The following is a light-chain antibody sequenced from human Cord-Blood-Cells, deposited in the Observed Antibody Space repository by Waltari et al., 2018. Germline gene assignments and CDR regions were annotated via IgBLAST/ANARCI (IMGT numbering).Light chain of an antibody. CDR2: DVS. V-gene: IGLV2-14*01. CDR3: SSYTSSSTLV. Sequence: QSALTQPASVSGSPGQSITIPCTGTSSVVGGSNYVYWYQQHPGKAPQLMIYDVSNRPSGFSSRFSGSKSGNTASLTISGLQAEDEADYYCSSYTSSSTLVVGGGTKLTVL. CDR1: SSVVGGSNY. J-gene: IGLJ2*01.